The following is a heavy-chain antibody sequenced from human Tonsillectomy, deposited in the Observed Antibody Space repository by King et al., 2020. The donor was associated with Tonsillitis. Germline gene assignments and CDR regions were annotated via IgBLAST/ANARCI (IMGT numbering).Heavy chain of an antibody. CDR1: SYTFTNNG. Sequence: QLVQSGVEVKKPGASVKVSCKASSYTFTNNGINWVRQAPGQGREWMGWIIAYNGDTKYEQKLQGRVTLTTDTSTSKAYMELKSLRSDDTAVYFCARDVSQDLKLFGRPATDVIFHYWGQGTLLSVSS. CDR3: ARDVSQDLKLFGRPATDVIFHY. J-gene: IGHJ4*02. CDR2: IIAYNGDT. V-gene: IGHV1-18*01. D-gene: IGHD3-16*01.